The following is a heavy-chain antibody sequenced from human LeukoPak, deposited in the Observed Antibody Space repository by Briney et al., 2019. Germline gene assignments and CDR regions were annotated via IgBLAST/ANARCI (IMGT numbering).Heavy chain of an antibody. D-gene: IGHD3-10*01. V-gene: IGHV3-30-3*01. Sequence: GGSLRLSCAASGFTFSSYAMHWVRQAPGKGLEWVAVISYDGSNKYYADSVKGRFTISRDNSKNTLYLQMNSLRAEDTAVYYCAREGVIWFGESSLDYWGQGTLVTVSS. CDR3: AREGVIWFGESSLDY. CDR2: ISYDGSNK. J-gene: IGHJ4*02. CDR1: GFTFSSYA.